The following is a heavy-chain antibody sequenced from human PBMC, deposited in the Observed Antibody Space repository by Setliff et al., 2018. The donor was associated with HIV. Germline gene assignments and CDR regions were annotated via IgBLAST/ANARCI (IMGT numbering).Heavy chain of an antibody. CDR2: VNPNSGGT. CDR3: ATKVYCTNGVCLDAFDI. D-gene: IGHD2-8*01. J-gene: IGHJ3*02. V-gene: IGHV1-2*05. CDR1: GYTFTDYY. Sequence: GASVKVSCKASGYTFTDYYMHWVRQAPGQGLEWMGRVNPNSGGTNYVQKFQGRVTMTRDRSISTAYMELSRLRSDDTGVYYCATKVYCTNGVCLDAFDIWGQGTMVTVSS.